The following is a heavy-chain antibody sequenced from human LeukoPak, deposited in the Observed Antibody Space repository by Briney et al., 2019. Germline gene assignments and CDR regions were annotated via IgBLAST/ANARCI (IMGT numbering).Heavy chain of an antibody. CDR3: ARDQGAWGYGYNFDY. V-gene: IGHV3-33*01. J-gene: IGHJ4*02. Sequence: PGGSLRLSCAASGFTFSSYGMHWVRQAPGKGLEWVAVIWYDGSNKYYADSVKGRFTISRDNSKNTLYLQMNSLRAEDTAVYYCARDQGAWGYGYNFDYWGQGTLVTVSS. CDR1: GFTFSSYG. CDR2: IWYDGSNK. D-gene: IGHD3-16*01.